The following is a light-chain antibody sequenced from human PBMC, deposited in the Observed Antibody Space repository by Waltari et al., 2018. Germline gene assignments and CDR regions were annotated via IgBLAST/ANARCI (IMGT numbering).Light chain of an antibody. J-gene: IGKJ1*01. CDR2: KAS. CDR1: ESINSW. Sequence: DIKMTQSPSTLSAFVGDTVPITCRASESINSWLAWYQEKPGKAPKLLIQKASNLESGVPSRFSGSGSGTEFTLTISSLQADDFASYYCQQYRISPWTFGQGTKVEI. CDR3: QQYRISPWT. V-gene: IGKV1-5*03.